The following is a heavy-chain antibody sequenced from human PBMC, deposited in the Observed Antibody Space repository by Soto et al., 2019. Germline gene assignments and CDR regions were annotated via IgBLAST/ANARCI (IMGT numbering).Heavy chain of an antibody. CDR1: GSTFSSYA. CDR2: IIPIFGTA. CDR3: VCGLCSSTVCYYYYYGMDV. Sequence: SVKVSCKASGSTFSSYAISWVRQAPGQGLEWMGGIIPIFGTANYAQKFQGRVTITADKSTGTAYRELSSLRSEDTAVYYCVCGLCSSTVCYYYYYGMDVWGQGTMVTVSS. D-gene: IGHD2-2*01. V-gene: IGHV1-69*06. J-gene: IGHJ6*02.